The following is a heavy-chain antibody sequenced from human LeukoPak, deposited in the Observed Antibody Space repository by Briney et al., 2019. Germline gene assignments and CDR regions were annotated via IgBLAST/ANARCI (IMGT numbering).Heavy chain of an antibody. Sequence: GGSLRLSCAASGFTFINAWMTWVRQAPGKGLAWVGRIKSKTDGGTTDYAAPVKCRFTNSRDDSKNTIYLQMNSLKTEHTAVDYCTTGMRITVTVVVTTIDYWGQGTLVTVSS. CDR2: IKSKTDGGTT. V-gene: IGHV3-15*01. CDR1: GFTFINAW. J-gene: IGHJ4*02. D-gene: IGHD3-22*01. CDR3: TTGMRITVTVVVTTIDY.